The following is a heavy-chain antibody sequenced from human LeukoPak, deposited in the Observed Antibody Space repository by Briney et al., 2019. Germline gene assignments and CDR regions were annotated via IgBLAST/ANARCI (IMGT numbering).Heavy chain of an antibody. CDR2: ISGSGGST. V-gene: IGHV3-23*01. CDR1: GFTFSSYA. Sequence: GGSLRLSCAASGFTFSSYAMSRVRQAPGKGLEWVSAISGSGGSTYYADSVKGRFTISRDNSKNTLYLQMNSLRAEDTAVYYCAKAHLYSSLADYWGQGTLVTVSS. J-gene: IGHJ4*02. D-gene: IGHD2-15*01. CDR3: AKAHLYSSLADY.